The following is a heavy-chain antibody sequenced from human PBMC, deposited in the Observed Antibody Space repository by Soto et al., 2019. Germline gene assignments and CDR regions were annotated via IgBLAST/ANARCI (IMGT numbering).Heavy chain of an antibody. J-gene: IGHJ6*02. D-gene: IGHD6-25*01. CDR2: ISAYSGNT. V-gene: IGHV1-18*01. CDR3: ARDQRSVSSYYYYGMDV. CDR1: GYTFTSYG. Sequence: ASVKVSCKASGYTFTSYGISWVRQAPGQGLEWMGWISAYSGNTNYAQKLQGRVTMTTDTSTSTAYMELRSLRSDDTAVYYCARDQRSVSSYYYYGMDVWGQGTTVTVSS.